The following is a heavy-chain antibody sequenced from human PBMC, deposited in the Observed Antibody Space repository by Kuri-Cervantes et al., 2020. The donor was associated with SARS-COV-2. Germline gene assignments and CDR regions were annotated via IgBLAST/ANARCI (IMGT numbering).Heavy chain of an antibody. Sequence: GESLKISCAASGFTFNSYSMNWVRQAPGKGLEWVSSISTSSSYIYYAGSVKGRFTISRDTAKNSLYLQMHSLRAEDTAVYYCAREMGRFWSNYYPTYFDYWGQGTLVTVSS. J-gene: IGHJ4*02. V-gene: IGHV3-21*01. CDR3: AREMGRFWSNYYPTYFDY. CDR1: GFTFNSYS. CDR2: ISTSSSYI. D-gene: IGHD3-3*01.